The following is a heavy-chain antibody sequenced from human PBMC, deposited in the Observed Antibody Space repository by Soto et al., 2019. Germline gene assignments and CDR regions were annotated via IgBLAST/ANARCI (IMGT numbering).Heavy chain of an antibody. CDR2: NYYSGST. J-gene: IGHJ3*02. V-gene: IGHV4-59*08. CDR1: GGSISSYY. Sequence: LSLTCTVSGGSISSYYWSWIRQPPGKGLEWIGYNYYSGSTNYNPSLKSRITISVDTSKNQFSLKLSFLTAADTAVYYCARRYSSAFDIWGQGTMVTVS. CDR3: ARRYSSAFDI. D-gene: IGHD6-13*01.